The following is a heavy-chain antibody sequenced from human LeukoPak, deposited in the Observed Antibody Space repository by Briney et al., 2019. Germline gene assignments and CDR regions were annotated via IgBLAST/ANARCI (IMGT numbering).Heavy chain of an antibody. CDR3: ATDYYDSSGYYTGTY. V-gene: IGHV3-7*03. CDR1: GFTFSSYA. D-gene: IGHD3-22*01. Sequence: GRSLRLSCAASGFTFSSYAMHWVRQAPGKGLEWVANIKKEGSEKYYVDSVKGRFTISRDNAKNSLYLQMNSLRADDTAVYYCATDYYDSSGYYTGTYWGQGTLVTVSS. J-gene: IGHJ4*02. CDR2: IKKEGSEK.